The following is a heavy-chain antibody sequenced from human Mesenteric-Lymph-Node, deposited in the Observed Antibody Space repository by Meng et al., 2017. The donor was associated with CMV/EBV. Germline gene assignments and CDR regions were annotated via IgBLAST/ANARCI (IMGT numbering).Heavy chain of an antibody. Sequence: SVKVSCKASGGTFSHYGITWVRQAPGQGLEWMGGIIPIYTTPHYAQKFQGRVTITTDESTSTAYMELRSLRSDDTAVYYCARVFLENYSNYWFDPWGQGSLVTVSS. D-gene: IGHD4-11*01. V-gene: IGHV1-69*05. CDR1: GGTFSHYG. CDR3: ARVFLENYSNYWFDP. J-gene: IGHJ5*02. CDR2: IIPIYTTP.